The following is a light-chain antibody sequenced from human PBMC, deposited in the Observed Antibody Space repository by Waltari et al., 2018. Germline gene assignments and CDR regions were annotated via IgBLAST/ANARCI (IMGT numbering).Light chain of an antibody. J-gene: IGLJ1*01. CDR1: NLGDKY. Sequence: SYELTQPPSVSVSPGQTASIPCSGDNLGDKYACWYQQKPGQSPVLVIYQDSKRPSGIPERFSGSNSGNTATLTISGTQAMDEADYYCQAWDSSIPYVFGTGTKVTVL. V-gene: IGLV3-1*01. CDR2: QDS. CDR3: QAWDSSIPYV.